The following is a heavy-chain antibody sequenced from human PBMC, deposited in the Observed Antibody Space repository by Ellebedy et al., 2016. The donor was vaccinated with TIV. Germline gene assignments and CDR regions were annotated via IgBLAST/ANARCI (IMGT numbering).Heavy chain of an antibody. Sequence: GESLKISCAASGFSFRSYWMSWVRQAPGKGLEWVANIYQDGGVQYYVDSVKGRFTISRDNADNSLFLQMNSLRAADTAVYYCARRGSYGDYAVQINSWFDTWGRGIPVTVSP. J-gene: IGHJ5*02. CDR1: GFSFRSYW. V-gene: IGHV3-7*01. D-gene: IGHD4-17*01. CDR2: IYQDGGVQ. CDR3: ARRGSYGDYAVQINSWFDT.